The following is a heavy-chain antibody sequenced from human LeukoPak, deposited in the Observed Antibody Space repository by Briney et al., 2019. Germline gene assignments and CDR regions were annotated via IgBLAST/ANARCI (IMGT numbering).Heavy chain of an antibody. Sequence: SETLSLTCTVSGGSVSSGSYYWGWIRQPPGKGLEWIGNIYYSGSTYYNPSLKSRVTISVDTSKNQFSLRLSSVTAADTAFYYCVRPGIVGATAFDYWGQGTLVTVSS. CDR3: VRPGIVGATAFDY. D-gene: IGHD1-26*01. J-gene: IGHJ4*02. CDR1: GGSVSSGSYY. CDR2: IYYSGST. V-gene: IGHV4-39*01.